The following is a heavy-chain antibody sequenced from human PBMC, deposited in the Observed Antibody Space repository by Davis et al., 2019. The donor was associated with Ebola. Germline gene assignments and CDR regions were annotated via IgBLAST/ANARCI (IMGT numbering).Heavy chain of an antibody. CDR3: ARARGISTWFDP. Sequence: MPSETLSLTCAVYGGSFSGYYWSWIRQPPGKGLEWIGEINHSGSTNYNPSLKSRVTISVDTSKNQFSLKLSSVTAADTAVYYCARARGISTWFDPWGQGTLVTVSS. D-gene: IGHD3-3*01. J-gene: IGHJ5*02. V-gene: IGHV4-34*01. CDR1: GGSFSGYY. CDR2: INHSGST.